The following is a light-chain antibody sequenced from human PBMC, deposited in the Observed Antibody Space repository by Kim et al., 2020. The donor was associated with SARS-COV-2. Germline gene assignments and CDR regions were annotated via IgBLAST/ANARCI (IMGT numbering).Light chain of an antibody. CDR2: DVT. Sequence: QSALTQPASVSGSPGQSITISCTGTSSDVGAFNYVSWYQHHPGKAPKLIIYDVTERPSGVSNRFSGSKSGNTASLTISGLQAEDEADYYCCSYTTIRTWVFGGGTQLTVL. V-gene: IGLV2-14*03. CDR3: CSYTTIRTWV. CDR1: SSDVGAFNY. J-gene: IGLJ3*02.